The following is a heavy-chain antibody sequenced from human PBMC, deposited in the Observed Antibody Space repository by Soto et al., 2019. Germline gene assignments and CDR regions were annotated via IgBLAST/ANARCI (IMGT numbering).Heavy chain of an antibody. J-gene: IGHJ4*02. Sequence: LSLTCTVSGGSISSSSYYWGWIRQPPGKGLEWIGSIYYSGSTYYNPSLKSRVTISVDTSKNQFSLKLSSVTAADTAVYYCASSADSSSWPFDYWGQGTLVTVSS. CDR1: GGSISSSSYY. CDR2: IYYSGST. CDR3: ASSADSSSWPFDY. V-gene: IGHV4-39*01. D-gene: IGHD6-13*01.